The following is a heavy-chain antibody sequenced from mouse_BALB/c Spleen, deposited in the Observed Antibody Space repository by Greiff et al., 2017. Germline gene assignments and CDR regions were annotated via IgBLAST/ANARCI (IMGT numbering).Heavy chain of an antibody. CDR2: ISSGGSYT. Sequence: EVKLVESGGGLVKPGGSLKLSCAASGFTFSSYAMSWVRQTPEKRLEWVATISSGGSYTYYPDSVKGRFTISRDNAKNTLYLQMSSLRSEDTAMYYCARPDRYDGFAYWGQGTLVTVSA. V-gene: IGHV5-9-3*01. CDR3: ARPDRYDGFAY. D-gene: IGHD2-14*01. CDR1: GFTFSSYA. J-gene: IGHJ3*01.